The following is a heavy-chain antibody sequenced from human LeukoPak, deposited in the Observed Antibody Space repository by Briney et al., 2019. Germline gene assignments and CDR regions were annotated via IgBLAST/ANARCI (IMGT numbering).Heavy chain of an antibody. CDR2: ISSSGSTI. CDR1: GFTFSSYE. J-gene: IGHJ4*02. V-gene: IGHV3-48*03. CDR3: ARHYYYGSGSPHYFDY. Sequence: GGSLRLSCAASGFTFSSYEMNWVRQAPGKGLEWVSYISSSGSTIYYADSVKGRFTISRDNAKNSLYLQMNSLRAEDTAVYYCARHYYYGSGSPHYFDYWGQGTLVTVSS. D-gene: IGHD3-10*01.